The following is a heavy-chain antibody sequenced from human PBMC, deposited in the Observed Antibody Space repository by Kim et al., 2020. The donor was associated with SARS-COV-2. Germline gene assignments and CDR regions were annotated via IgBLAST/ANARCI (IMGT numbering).Heavy chain of an antibody. Sequence: GGSLRLSCAASGFTFSSYAMSWVRQAPGKGLEWVSVIYSGGSSTYYADSVKGRFTISRDNSKNTLYLQMNSLRAEDTAVYYCAKVRGDTSYFDYWGQGTLVTVSS. CDR1: GFTFSSYA. CDR2: IYSGGSST. CDR3: AKVRGDTSYFDY. D-gene: IGHD2-21*02. V-gene: IGHV3-23*03. J-gene: IGHJ4*02.